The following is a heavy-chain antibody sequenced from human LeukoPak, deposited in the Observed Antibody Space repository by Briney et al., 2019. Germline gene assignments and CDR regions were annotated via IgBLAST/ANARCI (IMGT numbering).Heavy chain of an antibody. CDR1: LGTFSSYG. CDR2: ISHYNENT. D-gene: IGHD3-22*01. CDR3: ARDGRHRYYYDSSGFYGSWFDP. Sequence: AALKVSCKAPLGTFSSYGIRSGPQALEPRLEWMGRISHYNENTKYAQKLQGRVTMTTDTSMTTAYMELRSLRSDDTAVYYCARDGRHRYYYDSSGFYGSWFDPWVQGTLVSVCS. J-gene: IGHJ5*02. V-gene: IGHV1-18*01.